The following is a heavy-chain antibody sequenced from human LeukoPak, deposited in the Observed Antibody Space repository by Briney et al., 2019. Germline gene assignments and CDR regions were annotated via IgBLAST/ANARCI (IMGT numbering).Heavy chain of an antibody. V-gene: IGHV3-21*01. D-gene: IGHD1-26*01. CDR1: GFTFSKYS. J-gene: IGHJ4*02. CDR2: ISTSSTYI. CDR3: ARAKTSGSYLYDY. Sequence: PGGSLRLSCAASGFTFSKYSMNWVRQAPGRGLEWVSSISTSSTYIYYADSMKGRFIVSRDNAKKSLYLQMSSLRAEDTAVYYCARAKTSGSYLYDYWGQGTLVTVSS.